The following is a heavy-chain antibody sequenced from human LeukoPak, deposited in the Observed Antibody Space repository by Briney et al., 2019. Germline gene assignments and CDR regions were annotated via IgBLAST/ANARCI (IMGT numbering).Heavy chain of an antibody. J-gene: IGHJ3*02. CDR2: ISSSSSTI. D-gene: IGHD3-3*01. V-gene: IGHV3-48*01. CDR1: GFTFSSYS. CDR3: AKPAGGDRWSGYSMDAFDI. Sequence: GGSLRLSCAASGFTFSSYSMNWVRQAPGKGLEWVSYISSSSSTIYYADSVKGRFTISRDNAKNSLYLQMNSLRAEDTAVYYCAKPAGGDRWSGYSMDAFDIWGQGTMVTVSS.